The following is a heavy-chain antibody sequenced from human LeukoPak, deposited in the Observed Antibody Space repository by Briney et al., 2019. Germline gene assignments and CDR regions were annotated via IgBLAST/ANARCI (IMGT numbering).Heavy chain of an antibody. J-gene: IGHJ4*02. Sequence: SETLSLTCAVYGGSFSGYCWSWIRQPPGKGLEWIGEINHSGSTNYNPSLKSRVTISVDTSKNQFSLKLSSVTAADTAVYYCARLQAVAARDYWGQGTLVTVSS. V-gene: IGHV4-34*01. CDR1: GGSFSGYC. CDR3: ARLQAVAARDY. CDR2: INHSGST. D-gene: IGHD6-19*01.